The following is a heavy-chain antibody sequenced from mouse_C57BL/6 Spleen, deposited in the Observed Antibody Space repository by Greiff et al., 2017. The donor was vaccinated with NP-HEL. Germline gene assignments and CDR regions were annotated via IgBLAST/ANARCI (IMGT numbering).Heavy chain of an antibody. CDR1: GYTFTSYN. V-gene: IGHV1-12*01. CDR2: IYPGNGDT. J-gene: IGHJ4*01. D-gene: IGHD2-2*01. Sequence: LQQSGAELVRPGASVKMSCKASGYTFTSYNMHWVKKTPRQGLEWIGAIYPGNGDTSYNQKFKGKATLTVDKSSSTAYMQLSSLTSEDSAVYFCARKGNGYDEGFAMDYWGQGTSVTVSS. CDR3: ARKGNGYDEGFAMDY.